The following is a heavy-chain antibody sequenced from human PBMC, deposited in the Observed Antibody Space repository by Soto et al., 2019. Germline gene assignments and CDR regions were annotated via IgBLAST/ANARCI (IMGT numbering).Heavy chain of an antibody. V-gene: IGHV5-51*01. J-gene: IGHJ6*02. Sequence: GESLKISCKGSGYSFTSYWIGWVRQMPGKGLEWMGIIYPGDSDTRYSPSFQGQITISADKSISTAYLQWSSLKASDTAMYYCARHQSNWNDVAYYYYYGMDVWGQGTTVTVSS. CDR1: GYSFTSYW. D-gene: IGHD1-1*01. CDR2: IYPGDSDT. CDR3: ARHQSNWNDVAYYYYYGMDV.